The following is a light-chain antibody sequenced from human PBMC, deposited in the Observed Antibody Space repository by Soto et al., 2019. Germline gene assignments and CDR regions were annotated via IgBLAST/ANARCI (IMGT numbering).Light chain of an antibody. CDR3: QQSYSTPRT. V-gene: IGKV1-39*01. CDR2: AAS. CDR1: QTISTY. Sequence: DIQMTQSPSTLPASVGDRVTISCRTNQTISTYLNWYQQKPGKAPQLLIYAASSLHSGVPSRVSGGGSGTDFTLSISSLQPEDFAIYYCQQSYSTPRTFGQGTRREMK. J-gene: IGKJ2*01.